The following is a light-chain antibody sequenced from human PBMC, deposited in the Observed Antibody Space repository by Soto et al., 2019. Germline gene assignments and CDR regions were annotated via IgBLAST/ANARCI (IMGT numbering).Light chain of an antibody. CDR3: QQYNNWPPIT. J-gene: IGKJ5*01. CDR2: GAS. V-gene: IGKV3-15*01. CDR1: QSVRSD. Sequence: EVVMTQSPATLSVSPGERATLSCWASQSVRSDLAWYQQKPGQTPRLLIYGASTRAPGIPARFSGSGSGTEFTLTISSLQSEDFAVYYCQQYNNWPPITVGQGTRLEIK.